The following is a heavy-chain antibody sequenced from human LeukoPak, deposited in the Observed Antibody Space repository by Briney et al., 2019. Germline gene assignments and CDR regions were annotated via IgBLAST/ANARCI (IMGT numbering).Heavy chain of an antibody. CDR2: INPSGGST. Sequence: ASVKVSCKASGYTFTSYCMHCVRQAPGQGLEWMGIINPSGGSTSYAHKFQGRVTMTRDTSTSTVYMELSSLRSEDTAVYYCASGDYYDSSGYYGNEYFQHWGKGTLVTVSS. V-gene: IGHV1-46*01. CDR1: GYTFTSYC. J-gene: IGHJ1*01. CDR3: ASGDYYDSSGYYGNEYFQH. D-gene: IGHD3-22*01.